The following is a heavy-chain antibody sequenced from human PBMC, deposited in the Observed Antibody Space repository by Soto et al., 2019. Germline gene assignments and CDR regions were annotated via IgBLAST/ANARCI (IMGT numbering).Heavy chain of an antibody. D-gene: IGHD2-15*01. V-gene: IGHV3-23*01. Sequence: EVQLLESGGGLVQPGGSLRLSCAASGFTFSSYGMTWVRQAPGKGLEWVSGISGSGGSIYYADSMKGRFTISRDNSKNTLYLQMNSLRAEDTAVYFCAKAGGDCSGGSCYSGQGDYWGQGTLVTVSS. CDR3: AKAGGDCSGGSCYSGQGDY. CDR1: GFTFSSYG. J-gene: IGHJ4*02. CDR2: ISGSGGSI.